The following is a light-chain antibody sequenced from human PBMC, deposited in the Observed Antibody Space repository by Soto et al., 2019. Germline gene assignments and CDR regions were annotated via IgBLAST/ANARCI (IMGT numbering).Light chain of an antibody. CDR3: ALYVGSGTVV. V-gene: IGLV8-61*01. CDR1: SASVLTSYY. J-gene: IGLJ2*01. Sequence: QTVVSQAPSFSVSPGETVTLTCGLTSASVLTSYYPSWYQQTPGQAPRTLIYSTNSRSSGVPDRFSGSILGNKAALTITGAQADDESDYSCALYVGSGTVVFGGGTQLTVL. CDR2: STN.